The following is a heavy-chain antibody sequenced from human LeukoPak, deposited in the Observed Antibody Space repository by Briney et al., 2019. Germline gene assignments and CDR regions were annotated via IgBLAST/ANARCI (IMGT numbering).Heavy chain of an antibody. CDR2: INTNTGNP. CDR1: GYTFTGYY. CDR3: ARVVGCGGDCYSGISDY. V-gene: IGHV7-4-1*02. J-gene: IGHJ4*02. Sequence: ASVKVSCKASGYTFTGYYMHWVRQAPGQGLEWMGWINTNTGNPTYAQGFTGRFVLSLDTSVSTAYLQISSLKAEDTAVHYCARVVGCGGDCYSGISDYWGQGTLVTVSS. D-gene: IGHD2-21*02.